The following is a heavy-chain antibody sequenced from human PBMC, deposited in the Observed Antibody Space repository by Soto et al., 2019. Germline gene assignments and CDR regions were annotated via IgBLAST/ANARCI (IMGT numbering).Heavy chain of an antibody. CDR3: ARAAAGDYYYYGMDV. CDR2: ISAYNGNT. CDR1: GYTFTSYG. J-gene: IGHJ6*02. V-gene: IGHV1-18*01. D-gene: IGHD6-13*01. Sequence: ASVKVSCKASGYTFTSYGISWVRQSPGQGLEWMGWISAYNGNTNYAQKPQGRVTMTTDTSTSTAYMELRSLRSDDTAVYYCARAAAGDYYYYGMDVWGQGTTVTVSS.